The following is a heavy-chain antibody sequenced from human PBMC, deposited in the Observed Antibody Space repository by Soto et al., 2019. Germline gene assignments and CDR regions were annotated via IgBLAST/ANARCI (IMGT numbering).Heavy chain of an antibody. CDR2: IDTVTANT. CDR1: GYIFTTYA. D-gene: IGHD3-10*01. CDR3: ANYGSGSYYY. Sequence: ASVKVSCKASGYIFTTYAIHWVRQAPGQRLEWMGWIDTVTANTKYSQKFQGRVTFTRDTSASTAYMELSSLRPEDTAIYYCANYGSGSYYYWGQ. J-gene: IGHJ4*01. V-gene: IGHV1-3*04.